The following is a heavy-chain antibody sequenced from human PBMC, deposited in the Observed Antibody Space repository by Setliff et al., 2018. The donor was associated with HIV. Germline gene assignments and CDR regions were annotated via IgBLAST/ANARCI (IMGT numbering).Heavy chain of an antibody. CDR2: IHYSGIV. V-gene: IGHV4-59*01. Sequence: SETLSLTCTVSGGSMKNFYWSWVRQVPGRRLQWIGHIHYSGIVNYSPSLRSRLITSAQTSKNQFSLTLKSVTSADTALYFCARVAKDSSFFSASGPSYFDPWGHGVLVTSPQ. D-gene: IGHD3-10*01. CDR1: GGSMKNFY. CDR3: ARVAKDSSFFSASGPSYFDP. J-gene: IGHJ5*02.